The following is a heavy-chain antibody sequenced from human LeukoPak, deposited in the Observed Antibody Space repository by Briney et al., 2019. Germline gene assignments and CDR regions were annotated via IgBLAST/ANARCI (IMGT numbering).Heavy chain of an antibody. Sequence: ASVKVSCKASGYTFTSYAMHWVRQAPGQRLEWMGWINAGNGNTKYSQKFQGRVTITRDTSASTAYMELSSLRSEDTAVYYCASHLYDSSGYWSDDAFDIWGQGTMVTVSS. J-gene: IGHJ3*02. CDR2: INAGNGNT. CDR1: GYTFTSYA. V-gene: IGHV1-3*01. D-gene: IGHD3-22*01. CDR3: ASHLYDSSGYWSDDAFDI.